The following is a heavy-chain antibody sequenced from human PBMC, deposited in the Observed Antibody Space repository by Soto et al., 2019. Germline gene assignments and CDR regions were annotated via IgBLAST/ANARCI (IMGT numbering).Heavy chain of an antibody. J-gene: IGHJ5*02. CDR2: ISGSGGST. CDR3: ARVVVVAATLDP. D-gene: IGHD2-15*01. Sequence: GSLRLSCAASGFTFSSYGMHWVRQAPGKGLEWVSAISGSGGSTYYADSVKGRFTISRDNSKNTLYLQMNSLRAEDTAVYYCARVVVVAATLDPWGQGTLVTVSS. V-gene: IGHV3-23*01. CDR1: GFTFSSYG.